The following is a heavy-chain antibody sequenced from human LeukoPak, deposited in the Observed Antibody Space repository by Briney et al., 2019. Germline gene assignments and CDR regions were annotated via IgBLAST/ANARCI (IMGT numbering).Heavy chain of an antibody. Sequence: QTGGSLRLSCAASGFTFSSYAMSWVRQAPGEGLEWVSAISGSGGSTYYADSVKGRFTISRDNSKNTLYLQMNSLRAEDTAVYYCAKSEWVVVPAAIMDYWGQGTLVTVSS. CDR1: GFTFSSYA. V-gene: IGHV3-23*01. D-gene: IGHD2-2*01. CDR2: ISGSGGST. CDR3: AKSEWVVVPAAIMDY. J-gene: IGHJ4*02.